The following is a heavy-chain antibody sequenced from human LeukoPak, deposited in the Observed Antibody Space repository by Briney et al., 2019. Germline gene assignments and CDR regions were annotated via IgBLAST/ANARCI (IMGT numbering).Heavy chain of an antibody. V-gene: IGHV3-11*04. CDR2: ISSSGSTI. J-gene: IGHJ4*02. D-gene: IGHD3-22*01. Sequence: GGSLRLSCAASGFTSSDYYMSWIRQAPGKGLEWVSYISSSGSTIYYADSVKGRFTISRDNAKNSLHLQMNSLRAEDTAVYYCARDFKPRTVYYASDYWGQGTLVTVSS. CDR1: GFTSSDYY. CDR3: ARDFKPRTVYYASDY.